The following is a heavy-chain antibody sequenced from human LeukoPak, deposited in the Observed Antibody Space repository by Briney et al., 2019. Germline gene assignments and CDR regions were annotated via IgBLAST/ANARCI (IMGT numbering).Heavy chain of an antibody. CDR1: GGTFSGYY. D-gene: IGHD3-10*01. Sequence: SETLSLTCAVYGGTFSGYYWSWIRHPPGKGLEWIGEINHSGCTNYNPSLKSRVTISVDTSKNQFSLKLSSVTAADTAVYYCARGRAMVRGYKVYYYYGMDVWGKGTTVTVSS. CDR3: ARGRAMVRGYKVYYYYGMDV. V-gene: IGHV4-34*01. J-gene: IGHJ6*04. CDR2: INHSGCT.